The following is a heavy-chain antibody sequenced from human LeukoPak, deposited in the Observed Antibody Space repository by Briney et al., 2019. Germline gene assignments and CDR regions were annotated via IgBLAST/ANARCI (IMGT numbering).Heavy chain of an antibody. J-gene: IGHJ2*01. CDR2: IYHSGST. CDR3: ARTYGDFDFWYFAV. V-gene: IGHV4-38-2*01. Sequence: PSETLSLTCAVPDYSISSGYYWGWIRQPPGKGLERIGSIYHSGSTYYNPSLKSRVTISVDTSKNQFSLKLSSVTAADTAVYYCARTYGDFDFWYFAVWGRGTLVTVSS. D-gene: IGHD4-17*01. CDR1: DYSISSGYY.